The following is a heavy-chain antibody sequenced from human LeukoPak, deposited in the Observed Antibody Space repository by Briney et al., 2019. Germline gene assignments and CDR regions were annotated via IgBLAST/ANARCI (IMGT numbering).Heavy chain of an antibody. D-gene: IGHD5/OR15-5a*01. CDR2: ISTSGRAT. V-gene: IGHV3-23*01. CDR1: GFTFSTYA. J-gene: IGHJ4*02. Sequence: GGSLRLSCAASGFTFSTYAMTWVRQAPEKGLQWVSTISTSGRATYYADSVEGRFTISRDNSKNTLYLQMNSLRADDTAVYYCAKARGSSVYEQFDYWGQGTQVTVSP. CDR3: AKARGSSVYEQFDY.